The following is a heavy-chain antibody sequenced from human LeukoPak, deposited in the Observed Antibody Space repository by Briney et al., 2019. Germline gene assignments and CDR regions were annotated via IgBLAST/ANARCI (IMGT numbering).Heavy chain of an antibody. J-gene: IGHJ6*03. CDR2: IYYSGST. D-gene: IGHD2-2*01. Sequence: SETLSLTCTVSGGSISSGGYYWSWIRQHPGKGLEWIGYIYYSGSTYYNPSLKSRVTISVDTSKNQFSLKLSSVTAADTAVYYCARTVVVVVPVTYYMDVWGKGTTATVSS. CDR1: GGSISSGGYY. CDR3: ARTVVVVVPVTYYMDV. V-gene: IGHV4-31*03.